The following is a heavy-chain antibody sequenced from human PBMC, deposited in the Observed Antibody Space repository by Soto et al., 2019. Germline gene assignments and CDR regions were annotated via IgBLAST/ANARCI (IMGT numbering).Heavy chain of an antibody. J-gene: IGHJ6*02. CDR1: GYIFTLYL. Sequence: PGESLKVSCKASGYIFTLYLIGCVRQMPGKGLEWMGIIYPGDSDTRYSPSFQGQVTISADKSISTASLQWSSLKASDTAVYYCARQSPTPGYYYFSYGMDVWGQGTTVTVSS. V-gene: IGHV5-51*01. CDR3: ARQSPTPGYYYFSYGMDV. CDR2: IYPGDSDT. D-gene: IGHD4-17*01.